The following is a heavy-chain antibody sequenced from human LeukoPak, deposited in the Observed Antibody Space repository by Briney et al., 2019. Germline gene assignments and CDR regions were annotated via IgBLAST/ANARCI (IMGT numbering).Heavy chain of an antibody. CDR1: GYTFTSYG. CDR2: INTNTGNP. CDR3: ARGVQVYDFWSGYYSRPLDY. V-gene: IGHV7-4-1*02. Sequence: ASVKVSCKASGYTFTSYGISWVRQAPGQGLEWMGWINTNTGNPTYAQGFTGRFVFSLDTSVSTAYLQISSLKAEDTAVYYCARGVQVYDFWSGYYSRPLDYWGQGTLVTVSS. D-gene: IGHD3-3*01. J-gene: IGHJ4*02.